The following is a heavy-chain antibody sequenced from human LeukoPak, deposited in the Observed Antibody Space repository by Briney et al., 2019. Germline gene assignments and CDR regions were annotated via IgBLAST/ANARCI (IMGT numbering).Heavy chain of an antibody. Sequence: GGSLRLSCAASGFTFNNYWMHWVRQAPGKGLVWVSRINLDGSTTTYADSVKGRFLVSRDNAKNTLYLEMNSLRPEDTAVYYCARSVVPAAHFDYWGQGTLVTVSS. CDR2: INLDGSTT. CDR1: GFTFNNYW. CDR3: ARSVVPAAHFDY. J-gene: IGHJ4*02. D-gene: IGHD2-2*01. V-gene: IGHV3-74*03.